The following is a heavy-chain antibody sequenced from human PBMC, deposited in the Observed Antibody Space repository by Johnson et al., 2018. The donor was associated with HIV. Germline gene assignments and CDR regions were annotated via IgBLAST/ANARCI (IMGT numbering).Heavy chain of an antibody. CDR2: ISYDGSNK. V-gene: IGHV3-30*04. J-gene: IGHJ3*02. CDR1: GFTFSSYA. Sequence: QMQLVESGGGVVQPGRSLRLSCAASGFTFSSYAMHWVRQAPGKGLEWVAVISYDGSNKYYADSGTGRFTISRDNSKNTLYLQMNCLRAEDTAVYYCARDRYYDSSGSHAFDIWGQGTMVTVSS. CDR3: ARDRYYDSSGSHAFDI. D-gene: IGHD3-22*01.